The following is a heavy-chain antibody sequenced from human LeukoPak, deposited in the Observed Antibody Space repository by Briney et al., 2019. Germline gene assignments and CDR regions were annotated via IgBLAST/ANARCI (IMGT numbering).Heavy chain of an antibody. J-gene: IGHJ3*02. V-gene: IGHV3-48*03. D-gene: IGHD1-26*01. Sequence: GGSLRLSCAASGFTFSSYEMNWVRQAPGKGLEWVSYISSSGSTIYYADSVKGRFTISRDNAKNSLYLQMNSLRAEDTAVYYCARCWGSGIYLFDAFDIWGQGTMVTVSS. CDR1: GFTFSSYE. CDR3: ARCWGSGIYLFDAFDI. CDR2: ISSSGSTI.